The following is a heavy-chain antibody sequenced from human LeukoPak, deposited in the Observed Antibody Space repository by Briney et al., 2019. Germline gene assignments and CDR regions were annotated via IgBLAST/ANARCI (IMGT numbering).Heavy chain of an antibody. J-gene: IGHJ1*01. CDR3: ARGPSYCSSTSCYLGGYFQH. CDR1: GYTFTSYG. CDR2: ISAYNGNT. D-gene: IGHD2-2*01. Sequence: ASVKVSCKASGYTFTSYGISWVRQAPGQGLEWMGWISAYNGNTNYAQRLQGRVTMTTDTSTSTAYMELRSLRSDDTAVYYCARGPSYCSSTSCYLGGYFQHWGQGTLVTVSS. V-gene: IGHV1-18*01.